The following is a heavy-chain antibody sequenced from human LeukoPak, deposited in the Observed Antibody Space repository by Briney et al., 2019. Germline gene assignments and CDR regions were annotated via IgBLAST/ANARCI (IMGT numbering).Heavy chain of an antibody. J-gene: IGHJ3*02. CDR1: GGSFRSYA. Sequence: AASVKVSCKASGGSFRSYAISLVRQAPGPGIEWMGRIIPILGIANYAQKFQGIVTITADKSTSKAYMELSSLRSEDTAVYYCAGDDVVVVVAATSGDAFDIWGQGTMVTVSS. V-gene: IGHV1-69*04. CDR2: IIPILGIA. D-gene: IGHD2-15*01. CDR3: AGDDVVVVVAATSGDAFDI.